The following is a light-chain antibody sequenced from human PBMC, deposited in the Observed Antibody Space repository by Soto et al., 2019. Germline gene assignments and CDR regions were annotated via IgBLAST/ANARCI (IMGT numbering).Light chain of an antibody. J-gene: IGKJ2*01. V-gene: IGKV3-15*01. CDR2: GAS. CDR1: QRVSSN. CDR3: QQYNIWPPYT. Sequence: EIVMTQSPATLSVSPGERATLSCKASQRVSSNLAWYQQKPGQAPRLLIYGASTRATGIPARFSGSGSGTEFTLTISSLQSEDFALYYCQQYNIWPPYTFGQGTKVDIK.